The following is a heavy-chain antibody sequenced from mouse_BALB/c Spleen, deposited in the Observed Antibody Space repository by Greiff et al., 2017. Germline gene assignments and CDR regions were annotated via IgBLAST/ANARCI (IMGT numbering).Heavy chain of an antibody. J-gene: IGHJ3*01. V-gene: IGHV5-12-2*01. CDR1: GFTFSSYT. D-gene: IGHD2-4*01. Sequence: EVKLVESGGGLVQPGGSLKLSCAASGFTFSSYTMSWVRQTPEKRLEWVAYISNGGGSTYYPDTVKGRFTISRDNAKNTLYLQMSSLKSEDTAMYYCARRDDYDGFAYWGQGTLVTVSA. CDR2: ISNGGGST. CDR3: ARRDDYDGFAY.